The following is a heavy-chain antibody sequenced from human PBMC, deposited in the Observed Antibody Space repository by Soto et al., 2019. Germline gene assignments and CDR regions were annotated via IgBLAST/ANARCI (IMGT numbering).Heavy chain of an antibody. CDR1: GFTFSSYR. Sequence: GGSLRLSCAASGFTFSSYRMNWVRQAPGKGLEWVSSISSSSSYIYYADSVKGRFTISRDNAKNSLYLQMNSLRAEDTAVYYCASFRGSAMSSGYYHWGQGTLVTVSS. CDR2: ISSSSSYI. CDR3: ASFRGSAMSSGYYH. V-gene: IGHV3-21*01. J-gene: IGHJ5*02. D-gene: IGHD3-22*01.